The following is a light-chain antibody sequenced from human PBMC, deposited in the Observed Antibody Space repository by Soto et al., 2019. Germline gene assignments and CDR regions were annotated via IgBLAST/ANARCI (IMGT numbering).Light chain of an antibody. CDR2: GAS. J-gene: IGKJ4*01. Sequence: EIVMTQSPATLSVSPGERATLSCRASQSVSSNLAWYQQTPGQAPRILIYGASTRDTGIPARFSGSGSGTEFTLAISRLQTEDVAVYYCQQYFSYPLTFGGGTKVDIK. CDR1: QSVSSN. V-gene: IGKV3-15*01. CDR3: QQYFSYPLT.